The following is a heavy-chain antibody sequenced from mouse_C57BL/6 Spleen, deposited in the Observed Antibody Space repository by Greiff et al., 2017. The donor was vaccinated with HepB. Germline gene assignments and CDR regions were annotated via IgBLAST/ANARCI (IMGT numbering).Heavy chain of an antibody. V-gene: IGHV5-6*01. Sequence: EVKLMESGGDLVKPGGSLKLSCAASGFTFSSYGMSWVRQTPDKRLEWVATISSGGSYTYYPDSVKGRFTISRDNATNTLYLQMSSLKSEDTAMYYCARQSNYYGTPFAYWGQGTLVTVSA. CDR1: GFTFSSYG. J-gene: IGHJ3*01. CDR3: ARQSNYYGTPFAY. D-gene: IGHD1-1*01. CDR2: ISSGGSYT.